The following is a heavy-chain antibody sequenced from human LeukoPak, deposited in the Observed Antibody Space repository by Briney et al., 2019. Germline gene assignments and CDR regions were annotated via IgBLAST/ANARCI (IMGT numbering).Heavy chain of an antibody. CDR1: GFTFSSYD. V-gene: IGHV3-13*01. CDR2: IGTAGGI. D-gene: IGHD6-13*01. J-gene: IGHJ2*01. Sequence: GGSLRLSCAASGFTFSSYDIHWVRQATGKGLEWVSGIGTAGGIYYPGSVKGRFTISRENAKNSLYLQMNSLRAGDTAVYYCARAAYSSTWYSRYFDLWGRGTLVTVSS. CDR3: ARAAYSSTWYSRYFDL.